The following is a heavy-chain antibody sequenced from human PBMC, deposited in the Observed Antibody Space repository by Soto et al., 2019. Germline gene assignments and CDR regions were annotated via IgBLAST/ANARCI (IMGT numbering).Heavy chain of an antibody. V-gene: IGHV3-53*04. CDR1: GFTVSSNY. CDR2: IYSGGST. D-gene: IGHD4-4*01. J-gene: IGHJ6*03. Sequence: EVQLVESGGGLVQPGGSLRLSCAASGFTVSSNYMSWVRQAPGKGLEWVSVIYSGGSTYYADSVKGRFTISRHNSKNTLYLQMNSLRAEDTAVYYCARYSTVTLPGYYYYYYMDVWGKGTTVTVSS. CDR3: ARYSTVTLPGYYYYYYMDV.